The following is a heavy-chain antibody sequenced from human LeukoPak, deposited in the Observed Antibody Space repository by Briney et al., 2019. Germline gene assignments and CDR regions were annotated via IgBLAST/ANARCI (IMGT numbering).Heavy chain of an antibody. CDR2: ISGSGGST. CDR1: GFTFSSYA. J-gene: IGHJ6*03. Sequence: GGSLRLSCAASGFTFSSYAMSWVRQAPGKGLEWVSAISGSGGSTYYADSVKGRFTISRDNAKNSLYLQMNSLRAEDTAVYYCARDPYSGSYGNYYYYFMDVWGKGTTVTVSS. D-gene: IGHD1-26*01. CDR3: ARDPYSGSYGNYYYYFMDV. V-gene: IGHV3-23*01.